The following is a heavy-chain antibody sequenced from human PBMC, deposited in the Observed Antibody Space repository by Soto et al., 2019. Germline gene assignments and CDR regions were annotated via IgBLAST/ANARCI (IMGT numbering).Heavy chain of an antibody. V-gene: IGHV4-34*01. D-gene: IGHD3-10*01. CDR3: ARGYGSGSYYRVARFDP. CDR2: INHSGST. Sequence: SETLSLTCAVYDGSFSGYYWSWIRQPPGKGLEWIGEINHSGSTNYNPSLKSRVTISVDTSKNQFSLKLSSVTAADTAVYYCARGYGSGSYYRVARFDPWGQGTLVTVSS. J-gene: IGHJ5*02. CDR1: DGSFSGYY.